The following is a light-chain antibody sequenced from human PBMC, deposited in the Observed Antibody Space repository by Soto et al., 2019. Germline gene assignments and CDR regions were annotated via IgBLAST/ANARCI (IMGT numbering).Light chain of an antibody. CDR3: SSYTSSSTYV. Sequence: QSVLTQPPSVYGSPGQSVTISCTGTSSDVGSYNRVSWYQQPPGTAPKLMIYEVSNRPSGVPDRFSGSKSGNTASLTISGLQAEDEADYYCSSYTSSSTYVIGTGTKVTVL. CDR1: SSDVGSYNR. V-gene: IGLV2-18*02. J-gene: IGLJ1*01. CDR2: EVS.